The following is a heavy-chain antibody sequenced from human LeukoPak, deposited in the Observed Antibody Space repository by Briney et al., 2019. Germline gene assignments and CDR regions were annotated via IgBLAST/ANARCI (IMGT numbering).Heavy chain of an antibody. Sequence: SETLSLTCTVSGGSISSSSYYWGWIRQPPGKGLEWIGSTYYSGSTNYNPSLKSRVTISVDTSKNQFSLKLSSVTAADTAVYYCARFSGRRDGYIIYYFDYWGQGTLVTVSS. CDR3: ARFSGRRDGYIIYYFDY. CDR2: TYYSGST. J-gene: IGHJ4*02. V-gene: IGHV4-39*07. CDR1: GGSISSSSYY. D-gene: IGHD5-24*01.